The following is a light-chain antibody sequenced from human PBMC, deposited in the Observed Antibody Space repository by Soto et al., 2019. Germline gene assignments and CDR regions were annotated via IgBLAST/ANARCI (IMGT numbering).Light chain of an antibody. J-gene: IGKJ1*01. Sequence: EIVLTQSPGTLSLSPGDRATLSCRASQSVSSNYLAWYQQKPGQAPRLLIYGASSRSTGIPDMFSGSGSGTDFTLTISRREPADFVVYYCQQYDSSPRTFGQGTKLEIK. CDR2: GAS. V-gene: IGKV3-20*01. CDR3: QQYDSSPRT. CDR1: QSVSSNY.